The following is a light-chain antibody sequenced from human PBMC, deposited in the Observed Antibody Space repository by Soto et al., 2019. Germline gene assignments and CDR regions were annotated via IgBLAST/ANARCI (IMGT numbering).Light chain of an antibody. CDR2: GNS. V-gene: IGLV1-40*01. J-gene: IGLJ1*01. CDR1: SSNIGAGYD. Sequence: QSVLTQPPSVSGAPGQRVTISCTGSSSNIGAGYDVHWYQQLPGTAPKLLIYGNSNRPSRVPDRFSGSKSGTSASLAITGLQAEDEADYYCQSYDSSLSGSSYVFGTGTKVTVL. CDR3: QSYDSSLSGSSYV.